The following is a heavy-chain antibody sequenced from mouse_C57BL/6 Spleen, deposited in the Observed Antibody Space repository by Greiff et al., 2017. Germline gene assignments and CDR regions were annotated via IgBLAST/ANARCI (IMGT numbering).Heavy chain of an antibody. Sequence: QVQLQQPGAELVRPGSSVKLSCKASGYTFTSYWMHWVKQRPIQGLEWIGNIDPSDSETHYNQKFKDKATLTVDKSSSTAYMQLSRLTSEDSAVYYYARGGYGSSSSAMDYWGQGTSVTVSS. CDR1: GYTFTSYW. CDR2: IDPSDSET. CDR3: ARGGYGSSSSAMDY. D-gene: IGHD1-1*01. J-gene: IGHJ4*01. V-gene: IGHV1-52*01.